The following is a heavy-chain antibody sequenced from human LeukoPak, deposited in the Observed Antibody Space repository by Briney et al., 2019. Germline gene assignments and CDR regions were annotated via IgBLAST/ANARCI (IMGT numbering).Heavy chain of an antibody. V-gene: IGHV3-48*01. D-gene: IGHD4-11*01. CDR1: GFTFSNYH. CDR3: ARVWQDYSNADY. CDR2: INSWSSLI. J-gene: IGHJ4*02. Sequence: PGGSLRLSCAASGFTFSNYHMNWVRQAPGKGLGWVSYINSWSSLIYYADSVKGRFAISRDNAKSSLYLLMNSLTAEDTAVYYCARVWQDYSNADYWGQGTLVTASS.